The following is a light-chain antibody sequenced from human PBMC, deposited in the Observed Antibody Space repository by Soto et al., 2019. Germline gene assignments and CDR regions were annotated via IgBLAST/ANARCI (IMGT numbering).Light chain of an antibody. J-gene: IGLJ1*01. CDR1: SSDVGGYNY. CDR2: EVS. Sequence: QSALTQPASVSGSPGQSITISCTGTSSDVGGYNYVSWYQQHPGKAPKLMIYEVSNRPSGVSNRFSGSKSGNTASLTISGLQAEDEADYYCSSYTSSSTSLYVFGTRTKVTVL. V-gene: IGLV2-14*01. CDR3: SSYTSSSTSLYV.